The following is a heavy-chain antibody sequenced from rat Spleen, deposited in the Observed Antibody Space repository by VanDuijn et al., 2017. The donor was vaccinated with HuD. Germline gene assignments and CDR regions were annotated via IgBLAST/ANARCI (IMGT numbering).Heavy chain of an antibody. D-gene: IGHD4-6*01. Sequence: EVQLVESGGGLVQPGRSLKLSCVASGFSFTNHGMAWVRQAPTKGLEWVASISAGAGNTYSRDSVKGRFTISRDNEKNTVYLQMDSLRSEDTATYYCARHLGDYWGQGVMVTVSS. CDR1: GFSFTNHG. V-gene: IGHV5S13*01. CDR2: ISAGAGNT. J-gene: IGHJ2*01. CDR3: ARHLGDY.